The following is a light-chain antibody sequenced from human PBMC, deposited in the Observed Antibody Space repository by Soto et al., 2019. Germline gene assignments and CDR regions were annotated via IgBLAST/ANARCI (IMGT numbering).Light chain of an antibody. CDR1: QSISSY. Sequence: DIQMTQSPSSLSASVGDRVTITCRASQSISSYLNWYQQKPGKAPKVLIYGASSLQSRVPSRFIGSGSGTDFTLTISSLRPEDFATYSCQQSYSTPYTFGQGTKLEIK. CDR3: QQSYSTPYT. J-gene: IGKJ2*01. CDR2: GAS. V-gene: IGKV1-39*01.